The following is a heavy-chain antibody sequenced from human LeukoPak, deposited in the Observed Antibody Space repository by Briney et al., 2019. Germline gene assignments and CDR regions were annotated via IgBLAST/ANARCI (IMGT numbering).Heavy chain of an antibody. D-gene: IGHD7-27*01. CDR3: ARDLAWGAFDY. CDR1: GFTFNSYE. J-gene: IGHJ4*02. V-gene: IGHV3-48*03. Sequence: GGSLRLSCAASGFTFNSYEMNWVRQAPGKGLEWISYISSDGSTINYADSVKGRFTISRDDSKNTLSLQMNSLRVEDTAVYYCARDLAWGAFDYWGQGTLVTVSS. CDR2: ISSDGSTI.